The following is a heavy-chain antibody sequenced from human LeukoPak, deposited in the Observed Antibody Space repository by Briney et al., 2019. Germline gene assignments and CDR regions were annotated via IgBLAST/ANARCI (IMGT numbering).Heavy chain of an antibody. CDR3: AREPQEGYFDY. J-gene: IGHJ4*02. CDR1: GLTFSSYW. CDR2: IKQDGSEK. Sequence: PGGSLRLSCAASGLTFSSYWMSWVRQAPGKGLEWVANIKQDGSEKYYVDSVKGRFTISRDNAKNSLYLQMNSLRAEDTAVYYCAREPQEGYFDYWGQGTLVTVSS. V-gene: IGHV3-7*01.